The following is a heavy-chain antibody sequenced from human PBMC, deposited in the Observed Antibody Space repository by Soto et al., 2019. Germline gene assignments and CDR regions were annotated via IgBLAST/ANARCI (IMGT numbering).Heavy chain of an antibody. V-gene: IGHV4-59*01. CDR2: IYYSGST. D-gene: IGHD2-2*01. J-gene: IGHJ4*02. Sequence: SETLSLTCTASGDSISSSYWRWIGQSPGNVLEWIGNIYYSGSTNYNPSLKNRVTISVDTSKTQISLKLISVTAADTAVYYCARDGVYCISTTCFGFFDSWGQGTLVTVSS. CDR1: GDSISSSY. CDR3: ARDGVYCISTTCFGFFDS.